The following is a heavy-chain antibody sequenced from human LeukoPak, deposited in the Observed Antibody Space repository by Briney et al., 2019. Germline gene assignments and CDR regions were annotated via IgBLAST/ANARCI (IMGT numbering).Heavy chain of an antibody. CDR1: GFTFSSYS. D-gene: IGHD6-6*01. J-gene: IGHJ3*02. Sequence: GGSLRLSCAASGFTFSSYSMNWVRQAPGKGLEWVSYISSSSSTIYYADSVKGRFTISRDNAKNSLYLQMNSLRAEDTAVYYCARDSPRLVSNSGDAFDIWGQGTMVTVSS. CDR2: ISSSSSTI. CDR3: ARDSPRLVSNSGDAFDI. V-gene: IGHV3-48*01.